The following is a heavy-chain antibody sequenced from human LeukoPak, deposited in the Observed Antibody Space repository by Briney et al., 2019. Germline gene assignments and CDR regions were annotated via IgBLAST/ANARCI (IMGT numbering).Heavy chain of an antibody. D-gene: IGHD6-13*01. CDR2: INHSGST. V-gene: IGHV4-4*02. Sequence: PSGTLSLTCAVSGGSISSSNWWSWVRQPPGKGLEWIGEINHSGSTNYNPSLKSRVTISVDTSKNQFSLKLSSVTAADTAVYYCARGYSSFLRSWFGPWGQGTLVTVSS. CDR3: ARGYSSFLRSWFGP. CDR1: GGSISSSNW. J-gene: IGHJ5*02.